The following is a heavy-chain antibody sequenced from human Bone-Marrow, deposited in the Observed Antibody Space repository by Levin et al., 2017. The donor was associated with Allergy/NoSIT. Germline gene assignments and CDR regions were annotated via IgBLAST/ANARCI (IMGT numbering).Heavy chain of an antibody. CDR1: GFTVSSNY. CDR3: AKVKRMSYVDV. D-gene: IGHD2/OR15-2a*01. V-gene: IGHV3-66*01. J-gene: IGHJ6*03. Sequence: TGGSLRLSCVASGFTVSSNYMNWVRQAPGKGLEWVSVIYSGGSTYYADSVKGRFTISRDNSKNTLFLQMNSPRAEDTAVYYCAKVKRMSYVDVWGKGTTVTVSS. CDR2: IYSGGST.